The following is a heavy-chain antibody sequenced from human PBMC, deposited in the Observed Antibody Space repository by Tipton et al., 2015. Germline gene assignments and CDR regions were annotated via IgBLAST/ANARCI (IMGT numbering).Heavy chain of an antibody. CDR3: ARLTGDYYDSATYDPTYVDY. Sequence: TLSLTCTVSGGSIRTYYWVWIRQPPGRGLESIGFIYHSGRTNYNPSLRSRLTMSVDSSKNQFSLRLSSATAADTAVYYCARLTGDYYDSATYDPTYVDYWGQGILVSVSS. CDR1: GGSIRTYY. V-gene: IGHV4-59*01. CDR2: IYHSGRT. J-gene: IGHJ4*02. D-gene: IGHD3-22*01.